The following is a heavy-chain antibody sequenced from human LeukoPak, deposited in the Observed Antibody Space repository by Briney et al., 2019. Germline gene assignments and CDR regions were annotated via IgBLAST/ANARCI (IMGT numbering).Heavy chain of an antibody. D-gene: IGHD3-10*01. CDR2: IRDDGSRA. J-gene: IGHJ6*02. CDR1: GFTFSRFG. Sequence: GTTLRLSCAASGFTFSRFGMHWVRQAPGKGLEWVAVIRDDGSRAYYADSLKGRFTVSRDNSESTLFLQMNSLRPEDTAVYYCAKKLVPYIGSGYGLAVWGQGTTVTVSS. CDR3: AKKLVPYIGSGYGLAV. V-gene: IGHV3-30*18.